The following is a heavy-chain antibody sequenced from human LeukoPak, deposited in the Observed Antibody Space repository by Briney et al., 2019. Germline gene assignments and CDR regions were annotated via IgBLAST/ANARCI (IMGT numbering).Heavy chain of an antibody. CDR3: ARDQEEGATENDAFDI. V-gene: IGHV1-2*06. J-gene: IGHJ3*02. D-gene: IGHD1-26*01. CDR1: GYTFTDYY. Sequence: ASVKVSCKASGYTFTDYYMHWVRQAPGQGLEWMGRINPNSGGTNYAQKFQGRVTMTRDTSISTAYMELSRLRSDDTAVYYCARDQEEGATENDAFDIWGQGTMVTVSS. CDR2: INPNSGGT.